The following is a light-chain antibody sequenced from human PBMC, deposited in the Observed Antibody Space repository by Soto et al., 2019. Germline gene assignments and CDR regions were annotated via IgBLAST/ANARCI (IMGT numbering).Light chain of an antibody. Sequence: DIQMTQSPASLSASVGYRFTITCRASQSISKNLNWYQHKVGKAPQLLIYSASDSQAGVPSRFSGSGSGTDFTLIISGLQPEDFATYYCQQGYISPYTFGQGTKVDIK. V-gene: IGKV1-39*01. J-gene: IGKJ2*01. CDR1: QSISKN. CDR2: SAS. CDR3: QQGYISPYT.